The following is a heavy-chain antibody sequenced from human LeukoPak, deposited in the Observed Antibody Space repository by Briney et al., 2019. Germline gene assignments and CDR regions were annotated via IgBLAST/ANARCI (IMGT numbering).Heavy chain of an antibody. CDR2: IRQDGSVQ. D-gene: IGHD1/OR15-1a*01. V-gene: IGHV3-7*01. CDR3: LVTTRSRGFDY. Sequence: GGSLRLSCAASGFAFSSYWMSWVRQAPGKGLEWVANIRQDGSVQNYVASVKGRFTISRDNPKNSVYLQMSSLRAEDTALYYCLVTTRSRGFDYWGQGTLVTVSS. CDR1: GFAFSSYW. J-gene: IGHJ4*02.